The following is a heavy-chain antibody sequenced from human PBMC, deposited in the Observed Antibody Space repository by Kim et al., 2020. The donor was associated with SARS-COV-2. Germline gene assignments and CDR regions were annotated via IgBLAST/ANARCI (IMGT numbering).Heavy chain of an antibody. V-gene: IGHV3-15*01. CDR2: IKSKTGGETT. J-gene: IGHJ4*02. CDR3: ATVDKTPGGGY. D-gene: IGHD2-15*01. Sequence: GGSLRLSCAASGFTFSNAWMSWVRQAPGKGLEWVGRIKSKTGGETTDYAAPVKGRFTISIDDSKNMLHLQMNSLKTEDTAVYYCATVDKTPGGGYWGQGTLVTVSS. CDR1: GFTFSNAW.